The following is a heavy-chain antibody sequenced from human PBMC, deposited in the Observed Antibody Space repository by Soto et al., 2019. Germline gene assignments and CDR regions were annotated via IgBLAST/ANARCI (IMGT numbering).Heavy chain of an antibody. CDR3: GGKLGSLKPSFGP. J-gene: IGHJ5*02. CDR1: GGSFSGYY. CDR2: INHSGST. Sequence: PSETLSLTCAVYGGSFSGYYWRWIRQPPGKALEWMGEINHSGSTNYNPSLQSRVTISEDTSKNQICHGLSAVTAAGTAGYYLGGKLGSLKPSFGPWRRGTRVTVAS. D-gene: IGHD3-16*01. V-gene: IGHV4-34*01.